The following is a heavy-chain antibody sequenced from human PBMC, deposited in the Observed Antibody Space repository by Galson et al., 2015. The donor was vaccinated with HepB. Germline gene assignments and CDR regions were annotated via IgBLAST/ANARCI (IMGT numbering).Heavy chain of an antibody. CDR3: ASRLSTVYAFDY. J-gene: IGHJ4*02. D-gene: IGHD2/OR15-2a*01. CDR1: GFTLSAYT. V-gene: IGHV3-21*01. Sequence: SLRLSCAASGFTLSAYTMNWVRQAPGKGLEWVSSITGSSSYMYYADSVKGRFTISRDNAKNSLSLQMNSLRAEDTAIYYCASRLSTVYAFDYWGQGILVTVSS. CDR2: ITGSSSYM.